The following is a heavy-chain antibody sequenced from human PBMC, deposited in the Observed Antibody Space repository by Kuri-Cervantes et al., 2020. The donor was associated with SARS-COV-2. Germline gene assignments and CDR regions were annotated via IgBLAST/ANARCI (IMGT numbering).Heavy chain of an antibody. CDR2: ISSNGGST. D-gene: IGHD3-3*01. CDR1: GFTFSSYA. CDR3: ARDRQGGRIRITIFGVASYGMDV. V-gene: IGHV3-64D*08. J-gene: IGHJ6*02. Sequence: GGSLRLSCSASGFTFSSYAMHWVRQAPGKGLEYVSAISSNGGSTYYADSVKGRFTISRDNSKNTLYLQMSSLRAEDTAVYYCARDRQGGRIRITIFGVASYGMDVWGQGTTVTVSS.